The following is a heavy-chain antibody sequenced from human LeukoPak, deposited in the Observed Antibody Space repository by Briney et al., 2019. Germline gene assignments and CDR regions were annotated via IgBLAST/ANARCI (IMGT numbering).Heavy chain of an antibody. CDR1: GGTLSSYA. J-gene: IGHJ3*02. CDR3: ARDQGSSGYYSDDDDAFDI. D-gene: IGHD3-22*01. CDR2: SIPICGTA. Sequence: GASVKVSCKASGGTLSSYAISWLRQAPGQGLDWMGGSIPICGTANYAQKFQGRVTITADESTSTAYMELSSLRSEDTAVYYCARDQGSSGYYSDDDDAFDIWGQGTMVTVSS. V-gene: IGHV1-69*13.